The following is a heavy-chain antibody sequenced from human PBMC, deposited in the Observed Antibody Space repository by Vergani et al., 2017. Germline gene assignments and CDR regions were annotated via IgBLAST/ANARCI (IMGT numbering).Heavy chain of an antibody. CDR2: IMPDGSAT. D-gene: IGHD6-13*01. Sequence: EVLLVESGGGLVQPGESLRLSCTASGFTFSDFWMTWVRQVPGKGLEWVANIMPDGSATMYADSLRGRFSISRDNAKNSLYLQMNSLRAEDTAVYFCARLGLTASRREAPVFDYWGQGTLVTVSS. CDR1: GFTFSDFW. J-gene: IGHJ4*02. CDR3: ARLGLTASRREAPVFDY. V-gene: IGHV3-7*01.